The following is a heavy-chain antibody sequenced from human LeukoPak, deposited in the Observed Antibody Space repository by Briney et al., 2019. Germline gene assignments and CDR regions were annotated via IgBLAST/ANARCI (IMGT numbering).Heavy chain of an antibody. CDR3: AHSNYYDFWSGYPSFDY. CDR2: IYWNDDQ. D-gene: IGHD3-3*01. V-gene: IGHV2-5*01. Sequence: PSETLSLTCTVSGGSISSSSYYWGWIRQPPGKALEWLALIYWNDDQRYSPSLKSRLTITKDTSKNQVVLTMTNMDPVDTATYYCAHSNYYDFWSGYPSFDYWGQGTLVTVSS. CDR1: GGSISSSSYY. J-gene: IGHJ4*02.